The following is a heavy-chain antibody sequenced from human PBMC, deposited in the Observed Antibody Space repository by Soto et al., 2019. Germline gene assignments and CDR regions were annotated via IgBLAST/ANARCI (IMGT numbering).Heavy chain of an antibody. J-gene: IGHJ4*02. CDR3: ARDGTYYDILTGYYNYYFDY. CDR2: IYYSGST. Sequence: SETLSLTCTVSGGSISSYYWSWIRQPPGKGLEWIGYIYYSGSTNYNPSLKGRVTISVDTSKNQFSLKLSSVTAADTAVYYCARDGTYYDILTGYYNYYFDYWGQGTLVTVSS. D-gene: IGHD3-9*01. CDR1: GGSISSYY. V-gene: IGHV4-59*01.